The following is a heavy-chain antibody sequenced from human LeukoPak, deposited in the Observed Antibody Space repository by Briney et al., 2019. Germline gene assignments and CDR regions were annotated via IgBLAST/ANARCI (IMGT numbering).Heavy chain of an antibody. J-gene: IGHJ4*02. CDR2: IKQDGSEK. CDR3: ARALIYYDSSGYYYFDY. D-gene: IGHD3-22*01. Sequence: GGSLRLSCAASGFTFSSYWMSWVRQAPGKGLEWVANIKQDGSEKYYVDSVKGRFTISRDNAKNSLYLQMNSLRAEDTAVYYCARALIYYDSSGYYYFDYWGQGTLVTVSS. CDR1: GFTFSSYW. V-gene: IGHV3-7*01.